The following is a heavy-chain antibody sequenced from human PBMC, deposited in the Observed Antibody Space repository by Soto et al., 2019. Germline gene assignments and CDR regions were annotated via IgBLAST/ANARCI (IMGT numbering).Heavy chain of an antibody. Sequence: QVQLQESGPGLVKPSQTLSLTCTVSGGSISSGDYYWRWIRQPPGKGLAWIGYIYYSGSTYYNPSLKMRVTISVDTSNDQFSLKLSSVTAADTAVYYCARVRPAYFDLWGRGTLVTVSS. D-gene: IGHD2-2*01. CDR2: IYYSGST. V-gene: IGHV4-30-4*01. J-gene: IGHJ2*01. CDR1: GGSISSGDYY. CDR3: ARVRPAYFDL.